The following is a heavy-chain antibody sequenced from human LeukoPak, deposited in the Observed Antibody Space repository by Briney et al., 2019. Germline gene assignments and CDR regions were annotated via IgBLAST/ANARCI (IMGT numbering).Heavy chain of an antibody. CDR1: GFTFSSYG. D-gene: IGHD3-9*01. V-gene: IGHV3-30*03. J-gene: IGHJ4*02. CDR3: VRGEDYEMLTGYYNDAWGQYYFDS. Sequence: GRSLRLSCAASGFTFSSYGMHWVRQAPGKGLEWVAVISSGGDKKYHADSVRGRFTISRDNSKYTLDLQLNSLRPEDTAVYYCVRGEDYEMLTGYYNDAWGQYYFDSWGQGTLVIVSS. CDR2: ISSGGDKK.